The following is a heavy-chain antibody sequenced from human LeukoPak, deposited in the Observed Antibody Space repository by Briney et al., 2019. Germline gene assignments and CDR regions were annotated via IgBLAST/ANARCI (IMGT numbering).Heavy chain of an antibody. CDR3: TRDDYY. D-gene: IGHD4/OR15-4a*01. V-gene: IGHV3-49*04. J-gene: IGHJ4*02. Sequence: GGSLRLSCTASGFTFGDYAISWVRQAPGKGLEWIAFIRNKAYGGRTEYAASVKGRFTISRDDSKSIAYLQMNSLKTEDTAVYYRTRDDYYRGQGALVTVSS. CDR2: IRNKAYGGRT. CDR1: GFTFGDYA.